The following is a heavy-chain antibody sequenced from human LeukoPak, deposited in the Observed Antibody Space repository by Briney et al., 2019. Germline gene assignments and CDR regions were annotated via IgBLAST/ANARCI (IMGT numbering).Heavy chain of an antibody. CDR1: GFTFSSYA. CDR2: IYSGGST. J-gene: IGHJ5*02. CDR3: ARNWFDP. V-gene: IGHV3-53*05. Sequence: GGSLRLSCAASGFTFSSYAMSWVRQAPGKGLEWVSVIYSGGSTYYADSVKGRFAISRDKSKNTVYLQMNSLRFEDTAMYYCARNWFDPWGQRTLVTVSS.